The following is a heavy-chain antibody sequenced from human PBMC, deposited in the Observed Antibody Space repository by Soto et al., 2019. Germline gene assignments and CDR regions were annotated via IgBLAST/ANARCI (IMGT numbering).Heavy chain of an antibody. CDR1: GYSFSGYK. J-gene: IGHJ4*02. D-gene: IGHD3-9*01. CDR2: ISPDDSDT. V-gene: IGHV5-51*01. CDR3: ARHATYYDILSGYYFDY. Sequence: GESLKISCQGSGYSFSGYKIGWVRQVPGKGLEWMGIISPDDSDTKYSQSFQGQVTISADKSISTAFLQWNSLKASDTAMYYCARHATYYDILSGYYFDYWGQGTLVTVSS.